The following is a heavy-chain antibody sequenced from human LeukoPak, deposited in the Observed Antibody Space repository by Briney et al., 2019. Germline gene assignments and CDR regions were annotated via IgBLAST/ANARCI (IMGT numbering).Heavy chain of an antibody. Sequence: GGSLRLSCAASGFTFSSYWMSWVRQAPGKGLEWVANIKQDGSEKYYVDSVKGRFTISRDNAKNSLYLQMNSLRAEDTAVYYCANSHSYYDFWSGYYGYFDYWGQRTLVTVSS. CDR2: IKQDGSEK. CDR3: ANSHSYYDFWSGYYGYFDY. D-gene: IGHD3-3*01. V-gene: IGHV3-7*01. CDR1: GFTFSSYW. J-gene: IGHJ4*02.